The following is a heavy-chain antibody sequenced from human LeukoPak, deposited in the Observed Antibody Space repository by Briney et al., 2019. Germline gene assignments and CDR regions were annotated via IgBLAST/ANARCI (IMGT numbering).Heavy chain of an antibody. D-gene: IGHD1-26*01. CDR3: ARDRGGGFYFDH. Sequence: GASVKVSCKTSGYTFTGYHMHWVRQAPGQGLEWMGWTNPNSGGTNSAQMFQGRVTMTRDTSISTAYIEVTRLTSDDTAVYYCARDRGGGFYFDHWGQGTLVTVSS. J-gene: IGHJ4*02. CDR1: GYTFTGYH. V-gene: IGHV1-2*02. CDR2: TNPNSGGT.